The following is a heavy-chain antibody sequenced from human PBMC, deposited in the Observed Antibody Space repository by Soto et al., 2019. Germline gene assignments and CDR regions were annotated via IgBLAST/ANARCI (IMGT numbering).Heavy chain of an antibody. CDR3: ARVASGSLDY. J-gene: IGHJ4*02. V-gene: IGHV4-59*01. CDR1: GGSISSYY. Sequence: SETLSLTCTVSGGSISSYYWSWIRQPPGKGLEWIGYIYYSGSTNYNPSLKSRVTISVDTSKNQFSLKLSSVTAADTAVYYCARVASGSLDYWGQGTLVTVSS. CDR2: IYYSGST.